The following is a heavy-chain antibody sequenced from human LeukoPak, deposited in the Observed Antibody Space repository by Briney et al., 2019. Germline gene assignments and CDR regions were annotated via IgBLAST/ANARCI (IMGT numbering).Heavy chain of an antibody. V-gene: IGHV3-33*06. Sequence: GRSLRLSCAASGLTFSSYGMHWVRQAPGKGLEWVAVIWYDGSNKYYADSVKGRFTISRDNSKNTLYLQMNSLRAEDTAVYYCAKSLIRLGYSIDYWGQGTLVTVSS. D-gene: IGHD2-15*01. CDR1: GLTFSSYG. CDR2: IWYDGSNK. J-gene: IGHJ4*02. CDR3: AKSLIRLGYSIDY.